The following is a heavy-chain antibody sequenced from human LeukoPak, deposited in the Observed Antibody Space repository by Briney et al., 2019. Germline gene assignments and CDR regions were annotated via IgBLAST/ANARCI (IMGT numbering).Heavy chain of an antibody. CDR2: INSDGSST. Sequence: GGSLRLSCAASGFTFSSYWMHWVRQAPGKGPVWVSRINSDGSSTSYADSVKGRFTISRDNAKNTLFLQMNSLRAEDTAVYYCASLGYSKGYYYGMDVWGQGTTVTVSS. CDR3: ASLGYSKGYYYGMDV. CDR1: GFTFSSYW. J-gene: IGHJ6*02. V-gene: IGHV3-74*01. D-gene: IGHD4-11*01.